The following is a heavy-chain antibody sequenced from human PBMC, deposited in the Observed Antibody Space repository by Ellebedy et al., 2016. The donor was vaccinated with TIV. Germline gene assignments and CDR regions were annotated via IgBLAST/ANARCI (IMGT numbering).Heavy chain of an antibody. CDR2: IYYSGST. CDR3: ARGSDSSGYYPPRFDY. CDR1: GGSVSSGGYY. Sequence: SETLSLTXTVSGGSVSSGGYYWSWIRQPPGKGLEWIGYIYYSGSTYYNPSLKSRVTISVDTSKNQFSLKLSSVTAADTAVYYCARGSDSSGYYPPRFDYWGQGTLVTVSS. V-gene: IGHV4-30-4*01. J-gene: IGHJ4*02. D-gene: IGHD3-22*01.